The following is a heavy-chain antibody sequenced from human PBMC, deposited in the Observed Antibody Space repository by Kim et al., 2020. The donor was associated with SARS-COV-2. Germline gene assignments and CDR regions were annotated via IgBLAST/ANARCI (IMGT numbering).Heavy chain of an antibody. Sequence: SETLSLTCTVSGGSISSSHDYWGWIRQPPGKGLEWIGTIYYSGSTYYNPSLKSRLTISVDTSKNQFSLDLSSVTAADTAVYFCARHARVSTEYFDYLGQG. CDR2: IYYSGST. CDR3: ARHARVSTEYFDY. J-gene: IGHJ4*02. CDR1: GGSISSSHDY. V-gene: IGHV4-39*01.